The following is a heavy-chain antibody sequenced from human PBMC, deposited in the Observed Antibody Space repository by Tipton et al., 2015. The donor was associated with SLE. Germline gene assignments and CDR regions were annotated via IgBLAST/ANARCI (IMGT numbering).Heavy chain of an antibody. V-gene: IGHV4-34*01. Sequence: TLPLTCAVYGGSFSGNFWNWIRQSPGKGLEWIGEINHSGSTNYNPSLKRRVTISLDTSKNQFSLKVTSVTAADTALYYCARGPRTSYFFDFWGQGTLVTVSS. CDR3: ARGPRTSYFFDF. CDR1: GGSFSGNF. D-gene: IGHD3/OR15-3a*01. J-gene: IGHJ4*02. CDR2: INHSGST.